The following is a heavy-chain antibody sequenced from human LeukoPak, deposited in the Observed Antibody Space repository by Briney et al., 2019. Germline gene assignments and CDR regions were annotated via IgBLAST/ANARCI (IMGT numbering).Heavy chain of an antibody. CDR1: GYTFTGYY. CDR2: INPNSGGT. CDR3: AGVDVDIVATTDFDY. J-gene: IGHJ4*02. D-gene: IGHD5-12*01. V-gene: IGHV1-2*02. Sequence: ASVKVSCKASGYTFTGYYMHWVRQAPGQGLEWMGWINPNSGGTNYAQKFQGRVTMTRDTSISTAYMELSRLRSDDTAVYYCAGVDVDIVATTDFDYWGQGTLVTVSS.